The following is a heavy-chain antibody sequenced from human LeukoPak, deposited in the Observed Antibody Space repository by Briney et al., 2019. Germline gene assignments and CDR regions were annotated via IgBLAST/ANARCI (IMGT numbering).Heavy chain of an antibody. J-gene: IGHJ1*01. CDR2: IYHSGST. CDR3: ARHVYCSSTSCYYSEYFQH. Sequence: PSETLSLTCAVSGYSISSGYYWGWTRQPPGKGLEWIGSIYHSGSTYYNPSLKSRVTISVDTSKNQFSLKLSSVTAADTAVYYCARHVYCSSTSCYYSEYFQHWGQGTLVTVSS. D-gene: IGHD2-2*01. V-gene: IGHV4-38-2*01. CDR1: GYSISSGYY.